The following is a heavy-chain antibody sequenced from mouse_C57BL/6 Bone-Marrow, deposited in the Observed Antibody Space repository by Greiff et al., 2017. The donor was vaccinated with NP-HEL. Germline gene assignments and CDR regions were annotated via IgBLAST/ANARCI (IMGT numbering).Heavy chain of an antibody. Sequence: QVHVKQPGAELVKPGASVKLSCKASGYTFTSYWMQWVKQRPGQGLEWIGEIDPSDSYTNYNQKFKGKATLTVDTSSSTAYMQLSSLTSEDSAVYYCARHGYPVAYWGQGTLVTVSA. V-gene: IGHV1-50*01. CDR1: GYTFTSYW. CDR2: IDPSDSYT. J-gene: IGHJ3*01. D-gene: IGHD2-2*01. CDR3: ARHGYPVAY.